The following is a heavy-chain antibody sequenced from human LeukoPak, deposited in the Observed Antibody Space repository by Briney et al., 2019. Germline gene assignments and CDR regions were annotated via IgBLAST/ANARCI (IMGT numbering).Heavy chain of an antibody. V-gene: IGHV5-51*01. CDR1: EYSFTSYW. CDR2: IYPGDSDT. CDR3: ARHKGYYYDSSGYPRYYFDY. J-gene: IGHJ4*02. Sequence: GESLKISCKGSEYSFTSYWIGWVRQMPGEGLEWMGMIYPGDSDTRYSPSFQGQVTISADKSISTAYLQWSSLKASDTAMYYCARHKGYYYDSSGYPRYYFDYWGQGTLVTVSS. D-gene: IGHD3-22*01.